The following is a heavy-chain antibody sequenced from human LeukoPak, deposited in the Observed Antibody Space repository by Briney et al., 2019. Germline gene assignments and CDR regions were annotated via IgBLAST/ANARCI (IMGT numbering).Heavy chain of an antibody. J-gene: IGHJ6*03. CDR3: ARRWSGSYYYYYMDV. CDR1: GYTFTIYD. D-gene: IGHD1-26*01. V-gene: IGHV1-8*03. CDR2: MNPNSGNT. Sequence: ASVTVSFKASGYTFTIYDINWVRQATGQGLEWMGWMNPNSGNTGYAQKFQGRVTITRNTSISTAYMELSSLRSEDTAVYYCARRWSGSYYYYYMDVWGKGTTVIVSS.